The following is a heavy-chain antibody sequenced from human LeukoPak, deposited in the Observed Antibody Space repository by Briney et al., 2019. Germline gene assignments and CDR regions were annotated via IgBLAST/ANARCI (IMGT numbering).Heavy chain of an antibody. V-gene: IGHV4-39*07. CDR3: ARDPSRGIGIPNWFDP. Sequence: SETLSFTCTVSGGSISSSSYYWGWIRQPPGKGLEWIGRIYYSGTTYYNQSLRSPVTISVDTSRNQFSLKLSSVTAADTAVYYCARDPSRGIGIPNWFDPLGQGTLVTVSS. J-gene: IGHJ5*02. CDR2: IYYSGTT. CDR1: GGSISSSSYY. D-gene: IGHD3-10*01.